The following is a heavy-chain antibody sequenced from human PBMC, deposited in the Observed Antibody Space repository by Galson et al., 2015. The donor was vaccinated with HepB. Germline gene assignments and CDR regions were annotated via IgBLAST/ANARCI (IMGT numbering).Heavy chain of an antibody. J-gene: IGHJ4*02. CDR1: GFTFSNAW. V-gene: IGHV3-15*01. CDR3: TTDLPYSGSYRPAIDY. D-gene: IGHD1-26*01. CDR2: IKSKTDGGTT. Sequence: SLRLSCAASGFTFSNAWMSWVRQAPGKGLEWVGRIKSKTDGGTTDYAAPVKGRFTISRDDSKNTLYLQMNSLKTEDTAVYYCTTDLPYSGSYRPAIDYWGQGTLVTVSS.